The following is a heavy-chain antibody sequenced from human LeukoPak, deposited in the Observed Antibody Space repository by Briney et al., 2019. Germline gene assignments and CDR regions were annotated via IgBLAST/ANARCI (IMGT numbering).Heavy chain of an antibody. V-gene: IGHV4-61*09. CDR1: GGSLIRGSYC. CDR3: ARAWGSVDWYGTIDH. D-gene: IGHD3-9*01. CDR2: IYTSGST. J-gene: IGHJ4*02. Sequence: SETLSLTCTVPGGSLIRGSYCWSWIRQPAGKGLGWLGHIYTSGSTSYKPSLQSRVTTSVDASKNQFSLKLTSVTAADTAVYYCARAWGSVDWYGTIDHWGQGTLVTVSS.